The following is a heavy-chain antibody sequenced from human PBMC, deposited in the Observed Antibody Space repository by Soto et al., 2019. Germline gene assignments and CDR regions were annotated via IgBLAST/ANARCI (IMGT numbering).Heavy chain of an antibody. CDR1: GGTFSSYA. CDR3: ARVGPNPMVGAAPEFDY. Sequence: QVQLVQSGAEVKKPGSSVKVSCKASGGTFSSYAISWVRQAPGQGLEWMGGIIPIFGTANYAQKFQGRVTITADESTSTAYGELSSLGSEDRAVYYWARVGPNPMVGAAPEFDYWAEGPLVTVSS. J-gene: IGHJ4*02. V-gene: IGHV1-69*01. D-gene: IGHD2-15*01. CDR2: IIPIFGTA.